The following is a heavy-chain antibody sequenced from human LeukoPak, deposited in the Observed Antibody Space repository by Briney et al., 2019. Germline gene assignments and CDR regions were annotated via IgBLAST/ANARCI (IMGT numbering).Heavy chain of an antibody. CDR3: AREFSWSGFFDY. CDR2: IYYTGST. CDR1: GASITSSSYY. D-gene: IGHD3-3*01. J-gene: IGHJ4*02. Sequence: SETLSLTCTVSGASITSSSYYWGWIRQPPGKGLEWIGNIYYTGSTYYNPSLKSRVTISVDTSKNQFSLKLSSVTAADTAVYYCAREFSWSGFFDYWGQGTLVTVSS. V-gene: IGHV4-39*07.